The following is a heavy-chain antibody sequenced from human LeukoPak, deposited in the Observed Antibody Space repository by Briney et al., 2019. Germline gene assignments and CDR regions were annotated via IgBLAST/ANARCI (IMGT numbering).Heavy chain of an antibody. V-gene: IGHV3-7*01. Sequence: GGSLRLSCAASGFTFSSNWMSWFRQAPGKGLEWVANIRQDGSDKYYMDSVKGRFTISRENAKNSLSLQINSLRVEDTAVYYCARDRDCGDGGCYPHFDYWGQGVRVTVSS. CDR3: ARDRDCGDGGCYPHFDY. CDR2: IRQDGSDK. CDR1: GFTFSSNW. D-gene: IGHD2-15*01. J-gene: IGHJ4*02.